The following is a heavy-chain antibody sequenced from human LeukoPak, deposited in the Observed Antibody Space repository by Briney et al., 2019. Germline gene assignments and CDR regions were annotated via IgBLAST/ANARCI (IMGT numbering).Heavy chain of an antibody. D-gene: IGHD3-3*01. J-gene: IGHJ3*02. V-gene: IGHV5-51*01. CDR1: GYSFTSYW. Sequence: GESLKISCKGSGYSFTSYWIGWVRQMPGKGLEWMGIIYPGDSDTRYSPSFQGQVTISADKSISTAYLQWSSLKASDTAMYYCARHVTIFGVARDAFDIWGQGTMVTVSS. CDR3: ARHVTIFGVARDAFDI. CDR2: IYPGDSDT.